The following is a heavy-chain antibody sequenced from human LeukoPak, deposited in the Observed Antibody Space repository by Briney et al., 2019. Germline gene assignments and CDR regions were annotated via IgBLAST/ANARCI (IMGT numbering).Heavy chain of an antibody. CDR2: IRSKAYGGTT. CDR1: GGSFSGYY. CDR3: TRYCSGGSCYGAFDI. D-gene: IGHD2-15*01. J-gene: IGHJ3*02. V-gene: IGHV3-49*03. Sequence: LSLTCAVYGGSFSGYYWSWFRQAPGKGLEWVGFIRSKAYGGTTEYAASVKGRFTISRDDSKSIAYLQMNSLKTEDTAVYYCTRYCSGGSCYGAFDIWGQGTMVTVSS.